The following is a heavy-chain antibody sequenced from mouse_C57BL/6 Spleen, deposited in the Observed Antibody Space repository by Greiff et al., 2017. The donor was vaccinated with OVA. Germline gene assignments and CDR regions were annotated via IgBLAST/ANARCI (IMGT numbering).Heavy chain of an antibody. Sequence: VQLQQSGAELVKPGASVKISCKASGYAFSSYWMNWVKQRPGKGLEWIGQIYPGDGDTNYNGKFKGKATLTADKSSSTAYMQLSSLTSEDSAVYFCAISGFTTVVDPFAFDVWGTGTTVTVSS. CDR3: AISGFTTVVDPFAFDV. V-gene: IGHV1-80*01. CDR2: IYPGDGDT. J-gene: IGHJ1*03. CDR1: GYAFSSYW. D-gene: IGHD1-1*01.